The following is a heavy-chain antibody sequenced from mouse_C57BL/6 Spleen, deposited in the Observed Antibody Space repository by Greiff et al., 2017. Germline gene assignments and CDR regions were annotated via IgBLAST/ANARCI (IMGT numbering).Heavy chain of an antibody. CDR1: GYSITSGYY. D-gene: IGHD4-1*01. Sequence: EVKLMESGPGLVKPSQSLSLTCSVTGYSITSGYYWNWIRQFPGNKLEWMGYISYDGSNNYNPSLKNRISITRDTSKNQFFLKLNSVTTEDTATYYCAREGTGTCDYWGQGTTLTVSS. CDR2: ISYDGSN. J-gene: IGHJ2*01. CDR3: AREGTGTCDY. V-gene: IGHV3-6*01.